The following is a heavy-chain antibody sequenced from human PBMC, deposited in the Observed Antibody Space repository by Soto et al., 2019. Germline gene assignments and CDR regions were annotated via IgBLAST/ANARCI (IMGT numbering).Heavy chain of an antibody. Sequence: SETLSLTCTVSGGSISSYYWSWIRQPPGKGLEWVGYIYYSGSTNYNPSLKSRVTISVDTSKNQFSLKLSSVTAADTAVYYCARAKKYAAYYYDSSGYYYWFDPWGQGTLVTVSS. D-gene: IGHD3-22*01. J-gene: IGHJ5*02. CDR2: IYYSGST. CDR3: ARAKKYAAYYYDSSGYYYWFDP. CDR1: GGSISSYY. V-gene: IGHV4-59*01.